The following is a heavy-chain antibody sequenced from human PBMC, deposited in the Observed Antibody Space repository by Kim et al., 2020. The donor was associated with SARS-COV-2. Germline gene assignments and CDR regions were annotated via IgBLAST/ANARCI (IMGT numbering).Heavy chain of an antibody. V-gene: IGHV3-74*01. Sequence: GGSLRLSCAASGFTLSNFSLNWVRQTPGEGLVWVSLLRSAGRIPYYVDSVKGRFTISRDNAKNTLYLQINTLRPEDTSLYYCAMASDFD. CDR1: GFTLSNFS. CDR3: AMASDFD. D-gene: IGHD5-12*01. J-gene: IGHJ3*02. CDR2: LRSAGRIP.